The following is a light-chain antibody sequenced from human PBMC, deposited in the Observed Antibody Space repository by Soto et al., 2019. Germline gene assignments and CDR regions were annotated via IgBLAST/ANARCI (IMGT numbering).Light chain of an antibody. CDR1: QSVSSY. CDR2: DVS. V-gene: IGKV3-11*01. Sequence: EIVLTQSPATLSLSPGERATLSCSASQSVSSYLAWYQQKPGQAPRLLMYDVSNRATGIPASFSGSGSGTDFTLTLTSIEPEDFAVYYCQQRSSWPWTFGQGTKLEIK. J-gene: IGKJ1*01. CDR3: QQRSSWPWT.